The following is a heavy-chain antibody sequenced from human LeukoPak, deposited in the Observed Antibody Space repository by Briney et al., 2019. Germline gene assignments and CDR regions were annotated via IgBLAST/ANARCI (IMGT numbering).Heavy chain of an antibody. CDR1: GGSISSYY. D-gene: IGHD3-22*01. J-gene: IGHJ6*03. V-gene: IGHV4-4*07. CDR3: AREFGAYYYDSSAPEGYYYYYMDV. CDR2: IYTSGST. Sequence: PSETLSLTCTVSGGSISSYYWSWIRQPAGKGLEWIGRIYTSGSTNYNPSLKSRVTTSVDKSKNQFSLKLSSVTAADTAVYYCAREFGAYYYDSSAPEGYYYYYMDVWGKGTTVTVSS.